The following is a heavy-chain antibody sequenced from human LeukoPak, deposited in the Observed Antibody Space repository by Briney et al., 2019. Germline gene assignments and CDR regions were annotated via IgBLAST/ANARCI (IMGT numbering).Heavy chain of an antibody. J-gene: IGHJ5*02. D-gene: IGHD6-19*01. CDR2: MNPNSGNT. Sequence: ASVKVSCKASGYTFTSYDINWVRQATGQGLEWMGWMNPNSGNTGYAQKFQGRVTMTRNTSISTAYMELSSLRSEDTAVYYCARGLGGRKWLGTEYWFDPWGQGTLVTVSS. V-gene: IGHV1-8*01. CDR1: GYTFTSYD. CDR3: ARGLGGRKWLGTEYWFDP.